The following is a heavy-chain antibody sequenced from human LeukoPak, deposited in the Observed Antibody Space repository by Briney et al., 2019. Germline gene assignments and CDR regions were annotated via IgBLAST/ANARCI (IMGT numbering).Heavy chain of an antibody. D-gene: IGHD1-26*01. CDR2: INPNGGTT. V-gene: IGHV1-46*01. J-gene: IGHJ5*02. CDR3: ARGGFGLGVGATRGLNWFDP. Sequence: ASVKVSCKSSGYSFTSHYIHWVRQAPGQGLEWMGRINPNGGTTTSAQKFQGRVTITRVTSTSTVYMELRSLRSEDTAVYYCARGGFGLGVGATRGLNWFDPWGQGTLVTVSS. CDR1: GYSFTSHY.